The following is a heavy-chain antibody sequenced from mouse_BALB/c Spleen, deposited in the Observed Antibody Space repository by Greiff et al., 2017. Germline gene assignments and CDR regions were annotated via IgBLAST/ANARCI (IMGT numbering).Heavy chain of an antibody. Sequence: EVMLVESGGGLVKPGGSLKLSCAASGFTFSDYYMYWVRQTPEKRLEWVATISDGGSYTYYPDSVKGRFTISRDNAKNNLYLQMSSLKSEDTAMYYCARGYYGVDYWGQGTTLTVSS. CDR2: ISDGGSYT. J-gene: IGHJ2*01. V-gene: IGHV5-4*02. CDR1: GFTFSDYY. D-gene: IGHD1-2*01. CDR3: ARGYYGVDY.